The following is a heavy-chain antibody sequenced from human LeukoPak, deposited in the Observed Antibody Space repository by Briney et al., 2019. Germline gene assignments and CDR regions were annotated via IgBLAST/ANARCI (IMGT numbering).Heavy chain of an antibody. CDR1: GGSISSGGYY. CDR2: IYHSGST. Sequence: PSETLSLTCTVSGGSISSGGYYWSWIRQPPGKGLEWIGYIYHSGSTYYNPSLKSRVTISVDTSKNQFSLKLSSVTAADTAVYYCARERKKSRYCSSTSCRGNFDYWGQGTLVTVSS. CDR3: ARERKKSRYCSSTSCRGNFDY. V-gene: IGHV4-30-2*01. D-gene: IGHD2-2*01. J-gene: IGHJ4*02.